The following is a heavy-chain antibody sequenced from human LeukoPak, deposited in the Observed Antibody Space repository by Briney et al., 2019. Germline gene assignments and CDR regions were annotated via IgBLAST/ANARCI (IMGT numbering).Heavy chain of an antibody. V-gene: IGHV3-23*01. Sequence: GGSLRLSCAASGFTFSSYAMSWVRQAPGKGLGWVSAISGSGGSTYYADSVKGRFTISRDNSKNTLYLQMNSLRAEDTAVYYCAKGYGDYVGQKFDYWGQGTLVTVSS. CDR3: AKGYGDYVGQKFDY. CDR2: ISGSGGST. D-gene: IGHD4-17*01. J-gene: IGHJ4*02. CDR1: GFTFSSYA.